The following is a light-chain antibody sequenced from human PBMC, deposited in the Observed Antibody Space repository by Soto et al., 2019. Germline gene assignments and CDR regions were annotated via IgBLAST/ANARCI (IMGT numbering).Light chain of an antibody. CDR2: AAS. Sequence: AIRMTQSPSSLSASRGDRVTITCRASEGISSYLAWYQQKPGKAPKLLIYAASTLQSGVTSTFSGSGSGTDFTLTIIPLQSEDFATDYLQQYYSNPWTFGQGTKVEIK. CDR1: EGISSY. V-gene: IGKV1-8*01. J-gene: IGKJ1*01. CDR3: QQYYSNPWT.